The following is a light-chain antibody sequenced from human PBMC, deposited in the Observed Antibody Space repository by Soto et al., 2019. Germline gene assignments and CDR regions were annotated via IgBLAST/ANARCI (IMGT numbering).Light chain of an antibody. CDR3: HQYNYRWT. V-gene: IGKV3-20*01. CDR1: QTVRNNY. J-gene: IGKJ1*01. Sequence: EFVLTQSPGTLSLSPGERATLSCTASQTVRNNYLAWYQQKPGQAPRLLIYDASSRAPGIPDRFSGGGSGTDFTLTISRLEPEDFAVYYCHQYNYRWTLGQGTKVDIK. CDR2: DAS.